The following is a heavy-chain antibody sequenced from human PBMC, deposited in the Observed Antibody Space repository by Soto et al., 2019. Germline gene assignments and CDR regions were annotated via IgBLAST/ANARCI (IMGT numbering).Heavy chain of an antibody. J-gene: IGHJ6*02. V-gene: IGHV3-48*01. Sequence: GGSLRLSCAASGFTFRNYGMNWVRQAPGKGLEWVSYIGIGSSTKYYADSVKGRFTISRDNAKNSLYLQMNSLRAEDTAVYYCASPGSGSITMVRGVIIRDSAMDVWGQGTPVTVS. CDR2: IGIGSSTK. CDR1: GFTFRNYG. D-gene: IGHD3-10*01. CDR3: ASPGSGSITMVRGVIIRDSAMDV.